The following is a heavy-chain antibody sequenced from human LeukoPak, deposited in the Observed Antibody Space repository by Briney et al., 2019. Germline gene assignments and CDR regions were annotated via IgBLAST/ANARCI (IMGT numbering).Heavy chain of an antibody. CDR2: MNPNSGNT. D-gene: IGHD3-3*01. Sequence: ASVKVSCKASGYTFTSYDINWVRQATGQGLEWMGWMNPNSGNTGYAQKFQGRVTMTRDTSTSTVYMELSSLRSEDTAVYYCARVGDYDFWSGPSYYYYYMDVWGKGTTVTVSS. CDR1: GYTFTSYD. CDR3: ARVGDYDFWSGPSYYYYYMDV. J-gene: IGHJ6*03. V-gene: IGHV1-8*02.